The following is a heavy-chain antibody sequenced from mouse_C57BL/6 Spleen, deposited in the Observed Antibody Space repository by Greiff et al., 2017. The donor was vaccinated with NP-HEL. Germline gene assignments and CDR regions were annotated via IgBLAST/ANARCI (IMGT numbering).Heavy chain of an antibody. V-gene: IGHV5-17*01. J-gene: IGHJ3*01. CDR2: ISSGSSTI. CDR1: GFTFSDYG. CDR3: ARGIYYGNYEFAY. D-gene: IGHD2-1*01. Sequence: EVQVVESGGGLVKPGGSLKLSCAASGFTFSDYGMHWVRQAPEKGLEWVAYISSGSSTIYYADTVKGRFTISRDNAKNTLFLQMTSLRSEDTAMYYCARGIYYGNYEFAYWGQGTLVTVSA.